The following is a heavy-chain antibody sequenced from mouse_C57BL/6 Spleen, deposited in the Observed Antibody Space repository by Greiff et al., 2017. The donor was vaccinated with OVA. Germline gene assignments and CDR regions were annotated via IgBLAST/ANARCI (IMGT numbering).Heavy chain of an antibody. V-gene: IGHV14-3*01. CDR3: ARALITTVVGGDY. CDR2: IDPANGNT. J-gene: IGHJ2*01. D-gene: IGHD1-1*01. CDR1: GFNIKNTY. Sequence: VQLQQSVAELVRPGASVKLSCTASGFNIKNTYMHWVKQRPEQGLEWIGRIDPANGNTKYAPKFQGEATITADTSSNTAYLQLSSLTSEDTAIYYCARALITTVVGGDYWGQGTTRTVSS.